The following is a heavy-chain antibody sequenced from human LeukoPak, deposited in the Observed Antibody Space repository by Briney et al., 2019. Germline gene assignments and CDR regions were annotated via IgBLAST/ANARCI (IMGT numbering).Heavy chain of an antibody. CDR1: GGSISSGSYY. CDR3: AAAGGASYYYYGMDV. CDR2: IYTSGST. Sequence: SETLSLTCTVSGGSISSGSYYWSWIRQPAGKGLEWIGRIYTSGSTNYNPSLKSRVTISVGTSKNQFSLKLSSVTAADTAVYYCAAAGGASYYYYGMDVWGQGTTVTVSS. V-gene: IGHV4-61*02. J-gene: IGHJ6*02. D-gene: IGHD6-13*01.